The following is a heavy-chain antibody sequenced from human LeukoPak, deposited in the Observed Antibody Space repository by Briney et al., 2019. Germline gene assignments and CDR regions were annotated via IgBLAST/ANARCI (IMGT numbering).Heavy chain of an antibody. CDR3: ARDPSVCSSTSCYPDAFDI. CDR1: GYTFTSYG. J-gene: IGHJ3*02. V-gene: IGHV1-18*01. Sequence: ASVKVSCKASGYTFTSYGISWVRQAPGQGLEWMGWISAYNGNTNYAQKLQGRVTMTTDTSTSTAYMELRSLRSDDTAVYYCARDPSVCSSTSCYPDAFDIWGQGTMVTVSS. D-gene: IGHD2-2*01. CDR2: ISAYNGNT.